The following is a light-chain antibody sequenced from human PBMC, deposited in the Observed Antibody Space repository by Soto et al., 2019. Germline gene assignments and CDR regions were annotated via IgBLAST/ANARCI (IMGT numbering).Light chain of an antibody. V-gene: IGLV1-51*01. CDR1: DSNIGNNY. Sequence: QSALTQPPSVSAAPGQRVSISCSGSDSNIGNNYISWYRQVPGTAPKVVIYDNNKRPSWIPDRFSASKSGTSSTLAITGLRTGDEAFYYCGTWDSSLTSWVFGGGTKVTV. CDR2: DNN. CDR3: GTWDSSLTSWV. J-gene: IGLJ3*02.